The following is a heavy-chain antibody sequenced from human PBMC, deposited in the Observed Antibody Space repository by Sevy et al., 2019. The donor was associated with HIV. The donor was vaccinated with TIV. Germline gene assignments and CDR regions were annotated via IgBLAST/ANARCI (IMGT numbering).Heavy chain of an antibody. CDR2: ISGSGRFT. J-gene: IGHJ6*02. Sequence: GGSLRLSCSASEFTFSSYAMSWVRQAPGKGLEWVSSISGSGRFTYYADFVEGRVIISRDNSKNTLSVKMNSLRAEDTAVYYCAKGFCSGATCPRDYYYYGMDVWGQGTTVTVSS. CDR1: EFTFSSYA. V-gene: IGHV3-23*01. CDR3: AKGFCSGATCPRDYYYYGMDV. D-gene: IGHD2-15*01.